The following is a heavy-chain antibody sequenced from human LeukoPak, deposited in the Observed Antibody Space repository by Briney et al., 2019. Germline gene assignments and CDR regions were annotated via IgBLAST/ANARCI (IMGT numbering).Heavy chain of an antibody. J-gene: IGHJ3*02. CDR1: GVTFSNNS. D-gene: IGHD2-21*01. CDR3: ARARTSIRFTDSFDI. V-gene: IGHV1-69*13. CDR2: IIPILRSA. Sequence: GASEKVSCKTSGVTFSNNSITWVRQAPGQGLEWLGGIIPILRSASYAQKFRGRLRMTSDESTTTAYMELSSLSSDDTAMYFCARARTSIRFTDSFDIWSQGTLVTVSS.